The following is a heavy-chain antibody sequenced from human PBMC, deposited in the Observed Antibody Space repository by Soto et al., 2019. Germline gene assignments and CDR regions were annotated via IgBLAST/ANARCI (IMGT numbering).Heavy chain of an antibody. D-gene: IGHD6-13*01. V-gene: IGHV3-23*01. J-gene: IGHJ4*01. CDR2: ISVSVGST. CDR1: GFTFSSYA. Sequence: GGSLRLSCAASGFTFSSYAMSWVRQASGKGLEWVAAISVSVGSTYYADSVKGRFTISRDNSKNTLYLQMTSQVAEQTAVSYCAKDLGDIAAAGNPDYWGQGTLDTVSS. CDR3: AKDLGDIAAAGNPDY.